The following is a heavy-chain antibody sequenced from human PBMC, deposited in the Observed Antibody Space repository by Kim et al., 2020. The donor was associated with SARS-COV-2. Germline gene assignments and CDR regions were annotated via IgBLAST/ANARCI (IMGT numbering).Heavy chain of an antibody. CDR3: AREVAGNNWFDS. D-gene: IGHD6-19*01. Sequence: SETLSLTCTVSNGSISNYYWSWIRQPAGKGLVWIGHIHTSGSTNYNPSLKSRVTMSVETSKNQLSLKLNAVTAADTAVYFCAREVAGNNWFDSWGQRTLVTVSS. J-gene: IGHJ5*01. V-gene: IGHV4-4*07. CDR1: NGSISNYY. CDR2: IHTSGST.